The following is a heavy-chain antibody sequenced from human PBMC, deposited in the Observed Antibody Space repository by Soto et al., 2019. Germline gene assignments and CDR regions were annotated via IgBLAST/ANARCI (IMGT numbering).Heavy chain of an antibody. CDR1: GFTFGDYA. CDR2: ISWNSGSI. D-gene: IGHD5-12*01. V-gene: IGHV3-9*01. CDR3: AKDSGYSGQDHNWFDP. Sequence: EVQLVESGGGLIQPGRSLRLSCAASGFTFGDYAMHWVRQAPGKGLEWVSGISWNSGSIGYADSVKGRFTISRDNAKNSLYLQMNTLRAEDTALYYCAKDSGYSGQDHNWFDPWGQGTLVTVSS. J-gene: IGHJ5*02.